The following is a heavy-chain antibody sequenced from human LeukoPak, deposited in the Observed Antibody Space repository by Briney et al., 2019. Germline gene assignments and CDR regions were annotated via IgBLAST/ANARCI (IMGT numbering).Heavy chain of an antibody. J-gene: IGHJ6*02. CDR2: IIPIFGTA. CDR3: ARDRIVVVTAISYYYYYGMDV. Sequence: SVKVSCKASGGTFSSYAISWVRQAPGQGLEWMGGIIPIFGTANYAQKFQGRVTITADESTSTAYMELSSLRSEDTAVYYCARDRIVVVTAISYYYYYGMDVWGQGTTVSVSS. CDR1: GGTFSSYA. V-gene: IGHV1-69*13. D-gene: IGHD2-21*02.